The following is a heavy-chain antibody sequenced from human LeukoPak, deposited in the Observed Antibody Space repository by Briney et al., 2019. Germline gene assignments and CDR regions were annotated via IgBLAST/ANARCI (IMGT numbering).Heavy chain of an antibody. V-gene: IGHV3-21*01. J-gene: IGHJ4*02. D-gene: IGHD6-13*01. CDR1: GFTLTTYA. CDR3: ATSIAAAFDY. CDR2: ISSSSSYI. Sequence: PGGSLRLSCGASGFTLTTYAMNWVRQAPGKGLEWVSSISSSSSYIYYADSVKGRFTISRDNAKNSLYLQMNSLRAEDTAVYYCATSIAAAFDYWGQGTLVTVSS.